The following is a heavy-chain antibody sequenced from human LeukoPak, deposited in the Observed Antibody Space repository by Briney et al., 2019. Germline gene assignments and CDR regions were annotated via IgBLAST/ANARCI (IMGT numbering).Heavy chain of an antibody. D-gene: IGHD3-10*01. J-gene: IGHJ4*02. CDR3: ARTQLYYGSGSSYFDY. V-gene: IGHV4-38-2*02. CDR2: IFHNGNT. CDR1: GYSISSDYY. Sequence: PSETLSLTCTVSGYSISSDYYWGWIRQPPGKGLEWIGNIFHNGNTYYNPSLKSRVTMSIDTSKKRFSLKLRTATAADTAVYYCARTQLYYGSGSSYFDYWGRGTLVTVSS.